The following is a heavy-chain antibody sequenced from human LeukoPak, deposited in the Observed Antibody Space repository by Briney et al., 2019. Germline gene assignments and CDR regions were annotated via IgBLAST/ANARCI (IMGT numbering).Heavy chain of an antibody. V-gene: IGHV3-21*01. J-gene: IGHJ4*02. Sequence: GGSLRLSCAASGFTFSSYSMNWVRQAPGKGLEWVSSISSSSSYIYYADSVKGRFTISRDNAKNSLYLQMNSLRAEDTAVYNCANQHDYGDYGSDYWGQGTLVTVSS. D-gene: IGHD4-17*01. CDR3: ANQHDYGDYGSDY. CDR1: GFTFSSYS. CDR2: ISSSSSYI.